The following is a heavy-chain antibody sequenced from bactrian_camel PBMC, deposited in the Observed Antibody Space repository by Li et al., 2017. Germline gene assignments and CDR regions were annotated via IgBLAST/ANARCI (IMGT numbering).Heavy chain of an antibody. J-gene: IGHJ4*01. CDR3: APDAGQSHCSAGFCYCA. D-gene: IGHD2*01. V-gene: IGHV3S31*01. CDR2: INSGGGRT. CDR1: GYDISSYS. Sequence: VQLVESGGDSVQAGGSLTLSCKASGYDISSYSLGWFRQAPGKDREGVASINSGGGRTYYADSVKGRFTISQDNAQNTLYLQMSSLKPEDTAIYYCAPDAGQSHCSAGFCYCAWGEGTQVTVS.